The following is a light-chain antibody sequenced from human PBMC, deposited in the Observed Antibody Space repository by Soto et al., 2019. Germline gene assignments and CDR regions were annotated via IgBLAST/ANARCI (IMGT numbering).Light chain of an antibody. J-gene: IGLJ2*01. Sequence: QSALTQPASVSGSPGQSITISCTGTSNDVGSYNLVSWYQQHPGKAPKVMIYEGTKRPSGVSNRFSGSKSGNTASLTISGPQAEDEADYYCCSYAGSNTHVVFGGGTKLTVL. CDR2: EGT. CDR3: CSYAGSNTHVV. CDR1: SNDVGSYNL. V-gene: IGLV2-23*01.